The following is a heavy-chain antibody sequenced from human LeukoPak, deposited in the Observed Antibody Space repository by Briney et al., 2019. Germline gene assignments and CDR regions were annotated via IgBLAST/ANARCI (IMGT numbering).Heavy chain of an antibody. CDR2: IYYSGST. Sequence: SQTLSLTWTVSGGSISSGGYYWSWIRQHPGKGLEWIGYIYYSGSTYYNPSLKSRVTISVDTSKNQFSLKLSSVTAADTAVYYCARMRIAARTYYFDYWGQGTLVTVSS. V-gene: IGHV4-31*02. D-gene: IGHD6-6*01. J-gene: IGHJ4*02. CDR1: GGSISSGGYY. CDR3: ARMRIAARTYYFDY.